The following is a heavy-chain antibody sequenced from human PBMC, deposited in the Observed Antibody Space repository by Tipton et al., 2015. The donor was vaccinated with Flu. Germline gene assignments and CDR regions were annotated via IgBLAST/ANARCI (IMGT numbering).Heavy chain of an antibody. CDR2: INYSGST. V-gene: IGHV4-59*01. D-gene: IGHD2-2*01. J-gene: IGHJ4*02. CDR3: ARGDWSSASCLVY. Sequence: TLSLTCAVYGGSISSYYWSWIRQPPGKGLEWIGYINYSGSTNYNPSLKSRVTISVDTSKNQFSLKLSSVTAADTAVYYCARGDWSSASCLVYRGQGTLVTVSS. CDR1: GGSISSYY.